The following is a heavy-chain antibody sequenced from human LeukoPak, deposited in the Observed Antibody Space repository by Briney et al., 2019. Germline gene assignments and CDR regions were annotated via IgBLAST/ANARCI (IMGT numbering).Heavy chain of an antibody. D-gene: IGHD3-10*01. Sequence: PGGSLRLSCAASGFTFSNYEMNWVRQAPGKGLEWVSYISSSDDTIYYADSVKGRFTISRDNAKNSLYLQMNRLRAEDTFVYYCARDQGGDFDYWGQGTLVTVSS. CDR2: ISSSDDTI. J-gene: IGHJ4*02. CDR1: GFTFSNYE. CDR3: ARDQGGDFDY. V-gene: IGHV3-48*03.